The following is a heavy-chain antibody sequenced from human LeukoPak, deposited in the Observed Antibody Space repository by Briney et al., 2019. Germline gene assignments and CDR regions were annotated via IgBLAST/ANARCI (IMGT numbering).Heavy chain of an antibody. CDR1: GYSFTSYW. V-gene: IGHV5-10-1*01. Sequence: GESLRISCKGSGYSFTSYWISWVRQMPGKGLEWMGRIDPSDSYTNYSPSFQGHVTISADKSISTAYLQWSSLKASGTAMYYCARHITMVRGVITLRWFDPWGQGTQVTVSS. D-gene: IGHD3-10*01. J-gene: IGHJ5*02. CDR3: ARHITMVRGVITLRWFDP. CDR2: IDPSDSYT.